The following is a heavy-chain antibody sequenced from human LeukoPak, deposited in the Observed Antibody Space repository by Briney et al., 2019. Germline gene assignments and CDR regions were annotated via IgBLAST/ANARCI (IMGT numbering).Heavy chain of an antibody. CDR1: GFTFSSYG. D-gene: IGHD3-22*01. CDR2: ISYDGTNK. CDR3: AKTYYCDSSGHSDS. V-gene: IGHV3-30*18. Sequence: GRSLRLSCAASGFTFSSYGMHWVRQAPGKGLEWVAVISYDGTNKYYADSVKGRFTISRDNSKNTLYLQMNSLRVEDTAVYYCAKTYYCDSSGHSDSWGQGILVTVSS. J-gene: IGHJ4*02.